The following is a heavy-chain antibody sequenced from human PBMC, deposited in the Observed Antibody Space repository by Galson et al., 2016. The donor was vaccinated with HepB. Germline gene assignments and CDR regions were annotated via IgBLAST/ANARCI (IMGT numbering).Heavy chain of an antibody. CDR2: VYFSGTT. Sequence: SETLSLTCTVSGDSVNSGSYFWSWIRQPPGKELEWIGCVYFSGTTHYNPSLKSRITMSVDTSKNLFSLNLSSMTTADTAVYYCARDSPGGYDLWYGMDAWGQGTTVTVS. CDR1: GDSVNSGSYF. V-gene: IGHV4-61*03. J-gene: IGHJ6*02. CDR3: ARDSPGGYDLWYGMDA. D-gene: IGHD5-12*01.